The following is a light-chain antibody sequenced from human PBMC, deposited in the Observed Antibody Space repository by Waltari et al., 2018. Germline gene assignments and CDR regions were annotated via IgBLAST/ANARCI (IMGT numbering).Light chain of an antibody. J-gene: IGLJ3*02. CDR3: AAWDGSLEGWV. CDR1: SSTTGSNL. V-gene: IGLV1-44*01. Sequence: QSVLTQPPSASATPGQRVPIPCSGRSSTTGSNLVRWYLQAPAPPPKLLIYSNHQRPSGVPERFSGSKSGPSASLAISWLQSEDEGDYYCAAWDGSLEGWVFGGGTRLTVL. CDR2: SNH.